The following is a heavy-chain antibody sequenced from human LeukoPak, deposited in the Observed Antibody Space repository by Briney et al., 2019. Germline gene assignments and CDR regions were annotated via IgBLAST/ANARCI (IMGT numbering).Heavy chain of an antibody. CDR1: GFTFSSYA. CDR3: AKDTLDYGDYGYFQH. J-gene: IGHJ1*01. CDR2: ISYDGSNK. Sequence: GGSLRLSCAASGFTFSSYAIHWVRQAPGKGLEWVAVISYDGSNKYYADSVKGRFTISRDNAKNSLYLQMNSLRAEDTALYYCAKDTLDYGDYGYFQHWGQGTLVTVSS. D-gene: IGHD4-17*01. V-gene: IGHV3-30-3*01.